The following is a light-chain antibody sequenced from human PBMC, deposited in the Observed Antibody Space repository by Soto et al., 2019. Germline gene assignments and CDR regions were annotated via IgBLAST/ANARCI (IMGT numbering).Light chain of an antibody. J-gene: IGKJ1*01. V-gene: IGKV3-20*01. CDR3: QQYVGSPRT. Sequence: EIVLTQSPGTLSLSPGETATLSCRASQSLTSSYLAWYQQRPGQAPSLLIYGVSSRATGIPDRFSGSGSGTDFTLTISRLEPEDFAVYYCQQYVGSPRTFGQGTKVDIK. CDR1: QSLTSSY. CDR2: GVS.